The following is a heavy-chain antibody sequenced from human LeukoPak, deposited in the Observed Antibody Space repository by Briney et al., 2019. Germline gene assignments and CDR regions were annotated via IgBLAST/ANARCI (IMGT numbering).Heavy chain of an antibody. CDR1: GFTFSSYW. D-gene: IGHD3-10*01. V-gene: IGHV3-74*01. J-gene: IGHJ3*02. CDR2: INSDGSST. Sequence: GGSLRLSCAASGFTFSSYWMHWVRQAPGKGLVWVSRINSDGSSTSYADSVKGRFTISRDNAKNTLYLQMNGLRAEDTAVYYCASLRDYSAFDIWGQGTMVTVSS. CDR3: ASLRDYSAFDI.